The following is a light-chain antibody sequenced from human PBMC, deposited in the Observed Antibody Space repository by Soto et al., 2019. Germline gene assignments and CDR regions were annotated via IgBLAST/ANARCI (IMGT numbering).Light chain of an antibody. J-gene: IGLJ3*02. Sequence: QSALTQPASVSRSPGQSITISCTGTSSDVDVGGYNYVSWYQQHPGKAPKLMIYEVSNRPSGVSNRFSGSKSGNTASLTISGLQAEDEADYYCSSYTSSATGVFGGGTKLTVL. V-gene: IGLV2-14*01. CDR1: SSDVDVGGYNY. CDR2: EVS. CDR3: SSYTSSATGV.